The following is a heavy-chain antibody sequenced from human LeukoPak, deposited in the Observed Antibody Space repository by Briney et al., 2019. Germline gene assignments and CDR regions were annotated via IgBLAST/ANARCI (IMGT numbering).Heavy chain of an antibody. CDR2: IYPSDSDT. CDR3: ARRTKNQQGGESYSYMEV. Sequence: GESLKISCKGSRYSFTTYWIGWVRQMPGKGLELIGIIYPSDSDTRYSPSFQGRVTISPDKSVSTASLQWSSLKASDTAMYYSARRTKNQQGGESYSYMEVWGKGTTVTISS. CDR1: RYSFTTYW. D-gene: IGHD1-1*01. V-gene: IGHV5-51*01. J-gene: IGHJ6*03.